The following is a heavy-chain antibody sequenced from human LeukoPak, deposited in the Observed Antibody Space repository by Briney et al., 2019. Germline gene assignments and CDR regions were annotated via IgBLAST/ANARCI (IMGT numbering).Heavy chain of an antibody. CDR1: GFTFSDYY. Sequence: GGSLRLSCTASGFTFSDYYMTWIRQAPGKGLEWVSYISSSGNTIYYADSVKGRFTISRDNAKNSLYLQMNSLRAEDTAVYYCARDPYDYGDEGAFDIWGQGTMVTVSS. CDR2: ISSSGNTI. D-gene: IGHD4-17*01. CDR3: ARDPYDYGDEGAFDI. V-gene: IGHV3-11*04. J-gene: IGHJ3*02.